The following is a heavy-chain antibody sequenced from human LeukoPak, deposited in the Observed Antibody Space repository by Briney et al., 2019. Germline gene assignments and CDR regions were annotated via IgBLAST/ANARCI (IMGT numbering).Heavy chain of an antibody. V-gene: IGHV3-23*03. J-gene: IGHJ4*02. CDR2: INTGGSTT. D-gene: IGHD6-19*01. Sequence: GGSLRLSCAASGFTFSSFAMTWVRQAPGKGLEWVSVINTGGSTTDYADSVKGRFTISRDNSKNTLYLQMNSLRAEDTAVYYCAKGSGWYVWGQGTLVTVSS. CDR1: GFTFSSFA. CDR3: AKGSGWYV.